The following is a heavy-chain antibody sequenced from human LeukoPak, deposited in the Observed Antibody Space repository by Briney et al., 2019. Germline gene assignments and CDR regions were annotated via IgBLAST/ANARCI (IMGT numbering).Heavy chain of an antibody. CDR1: GFTFSGYA. J-gene: IGHJ4*02. CDR2: ISGSGGGT. V-gene: IGHV3-23*01. Sequence: GGSLRLSCAASGFTFSGYAMSWVRQAPGKGLEWVSAISGSGGGTYYADSVKDRFTISRDNSKNTLYLQLNSLRAEDTAVYYCAKGPLGYCSGGSCYIDYWGQGTLVTVSS. D-gene: IGHD2-15*01. CDR3: AKGPLGYCSGGSCYIDY.